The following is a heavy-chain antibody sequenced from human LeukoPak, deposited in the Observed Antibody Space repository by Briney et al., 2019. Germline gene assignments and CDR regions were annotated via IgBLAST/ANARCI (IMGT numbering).Heavy chain of an antibody. D-gene: IGHD2-15*01. V-gene: IGHV1-69*06. J-gene: IGHJ4*02. CDR3: ARLGYCSGGSCAGLGY. CDR1: GGTFSSYA. Sequence: ASVKVSCKASGGTFSSYAISWVRQAPGQGLEWMGGIIPIFGTANYAQKFQGRVTITADKSTSTAYMELSSLRSEDTAVYYCARLGYCSGGSCAGLGYWGQGTLVTVSS. CDR2: IIPIFGTA.